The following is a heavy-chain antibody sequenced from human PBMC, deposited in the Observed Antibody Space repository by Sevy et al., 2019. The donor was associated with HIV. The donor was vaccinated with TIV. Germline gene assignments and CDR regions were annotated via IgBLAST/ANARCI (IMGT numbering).Heavy chain of an antibody. CDR2: MNPNSRNT. CDR3: ARGRRIAAAGSCIY. J-gene: IGHJ4*02. V-gene: IGHV1-8*01. Sequence: ASVKVSCKASGYTFTSYDINWVRQATGQRLEWMGWMNPNSRNTGYAQKFQGRVTMTRNTSIGTAYMELSSVRSEDTAVYYCARGRRIAAAGSCIYWGQGTLVTVSS. D-gene: IGHD6-13*01. CDR1: GYTFTSYD.